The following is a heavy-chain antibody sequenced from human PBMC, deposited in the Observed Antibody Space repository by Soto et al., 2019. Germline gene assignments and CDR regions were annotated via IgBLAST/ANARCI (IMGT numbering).Heavy chain of an antibody. V-gene: IGHV4-38-2*01. J-gene: IGHJ4*02. Sequence: SETLSLTCAVSGYSISSGYYWGWIRQPPGKGLEWIGSIYHSGSTYYNPSLKSRVTISVDTSKNQFSLKLSSVTAADTAVYYCASGRLTTSFDYSGQGTIVTVSS. D-gene: IGHD4-17*01. CDR3: ASGRLTTSFDY. CDR1: GYSISSGYY. CDR2: IYHSGST.